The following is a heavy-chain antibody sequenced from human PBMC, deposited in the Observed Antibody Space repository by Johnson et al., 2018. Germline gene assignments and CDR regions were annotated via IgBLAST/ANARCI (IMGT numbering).Heavy chain of an antibody. V-gene: IGHV3-33*01. Sequence: QVQLVQSGGGVVQPGRSLRLSCVTSGFTFSSYGMHWVRQAPGKGLAWVAHIWHDGTENDYADSVKGRFTISRDNSKNTLYLQMNRRKAEDTAVYFCARDRVEQWLVKNGMDVWGQGTTVIVSS. J-gene: IGHJ6*02. CDR3: ARDRVEQWLVKNGMDV. CDR2: IWHDGTEN. D-gene: IGHD6-19*01. CDR1: GFTFSSYG.